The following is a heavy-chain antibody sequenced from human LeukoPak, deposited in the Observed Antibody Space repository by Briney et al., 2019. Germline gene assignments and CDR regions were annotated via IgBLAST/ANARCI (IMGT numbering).Heavy chain of an antibody. J-gene: IGHJ3*02. V-gene: IGHV4-34*01. CDR3: ARGPFYYDSSGYDAFDI. Sequence: SETLSLTCAVYGGSFSCYYWSWIRQPPGKGLEWIGEINHSGSTNYNPSLKSRVTISVDTSKNQFSLKLSSVTAADTAVYYCARGPFYYDSSGYDAFDIWGQGTMVTVSS. CDR2: INHSGST. D-gene: IGHD3-22*01. CDR1: GGSFSCYY.